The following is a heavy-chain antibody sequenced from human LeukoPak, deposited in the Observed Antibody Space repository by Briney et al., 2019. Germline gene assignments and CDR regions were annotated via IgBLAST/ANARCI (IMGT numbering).Heavy chain of an antibody. V-gene: IGHV4-34*01. J-gene: IGHJ4*02. D-gene: IGHD6-6*01. CDR3: ARGRIAARPGHYGYFDY. Sequence: SETLSLTCAVYGGSFSGYYWSWIRQPPGKGLEWLGEINHSGSTNYNPSLKSRVTISVDTSKNQFSLKLSSVTAADTAVYYCARGRIAARPGHYGYFDYWGQGTLVTVSS. CDR1: GGSFSGYY. CDR2: INHSGST.